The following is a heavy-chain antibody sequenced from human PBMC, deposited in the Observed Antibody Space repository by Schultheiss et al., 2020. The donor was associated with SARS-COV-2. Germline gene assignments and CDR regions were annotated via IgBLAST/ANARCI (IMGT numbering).Heavy chain of an antibody. J-gene: IGHJ6*02. CDR3: AREHRSSGKLNYGMDV. CDR1: GGSLSGYY. Sequence: SQTLSLTCAVYGGSLSGYYWNWIRQHPGKGLEWIGYIYSSGTTYYNPSLKSRVTISVDTSKNQFSLKLSSVTAADTAVYYCAREHRSSGKLNYGMDVWGQGTTVTVSS. V-gene: IGHV4-59*01. D-gene: IGHD3-10*01. CDR2: IYSSGTT.